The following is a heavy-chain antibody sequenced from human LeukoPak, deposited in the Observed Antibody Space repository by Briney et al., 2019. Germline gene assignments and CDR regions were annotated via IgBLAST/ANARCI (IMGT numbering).Heavy chain of an antibody. CDR1: GDSISSSDW. Sequence: SGTLSLTCGVSGDSISSSDWWSWVRQPPGKGLEWIGEIYPSGTTNYNPSLKSRVTISVDKSKNQFSLKLSSVTAADTAVYYCAKAHRWKWFDPWGQGTLVSVSS. CDR3: AKAHRWKWFDP. J-gene: IGHJ5*02. CDR2: IYPSGTT. V-gene: IGHV4-4*02. D-gene: IGHD1-1*01.